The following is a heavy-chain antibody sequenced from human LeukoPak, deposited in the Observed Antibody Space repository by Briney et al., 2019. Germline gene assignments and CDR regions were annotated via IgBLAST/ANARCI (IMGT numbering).Heavy chain of an antibody. J-gene: IGHJ4*02. V-gene: IGHV3-21*01. Sequence: GGSLRLSCAASGFTFSTYSMNWVRQAPGKGLEWVSSISGSGSYIYYADSVKGRFTISRDNAKNSLYLQTNSLGAEDTAIYYCASHFWNYYRIDYWGQGILVTVSS. CDR3: ASHFWNYYRIDY. D-gene: IGHD3-3*02. CDR1: GFTFSTYS. CDR2: ISGSGSYI.